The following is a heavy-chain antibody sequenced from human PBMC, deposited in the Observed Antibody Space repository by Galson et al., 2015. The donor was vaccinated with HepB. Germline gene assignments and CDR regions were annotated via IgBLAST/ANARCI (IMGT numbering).Heavy chain of an antibody. CDR3: AKGASWVVVVPAAIDY. Sequence: SLRLSCAASGFTFSSYGMHWVRQAPGKGLEWVAVISYDGSNKYYADSVKGRFTISRDNSKNTLYLQMNSLRAEDTAVYYCAKGASWVVVVPAAIDYWGQGTLVTVSS. V-gene: IGHV3-30*18. J-gene: IGHJ4*02. CDR2: ISYDGSNK. CDR1: GFTFSSYG. D-gene: IGHD2-2*01.